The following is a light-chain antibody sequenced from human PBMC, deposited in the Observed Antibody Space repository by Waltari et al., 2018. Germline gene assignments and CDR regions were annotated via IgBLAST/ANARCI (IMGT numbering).Light chain of an antibody. CDR1: QGVSNW. CDR3: QQANSFPIT. J-gene: IGKJ5*01. V-gene: IGKV1-12*01. Sequence: IQMTHYPSSVSASVGDRVSITCRASQGVSNWLAWYQQKPGKAPTLLIYAASSLQSGVPSRFSGSGSGTDFTLTISRLQPEDFATYYCQQANSFPITFGQGTRLEIK. CDR2: AAS.